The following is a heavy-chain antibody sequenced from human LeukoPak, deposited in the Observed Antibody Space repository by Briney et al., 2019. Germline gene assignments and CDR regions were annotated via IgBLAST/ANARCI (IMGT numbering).Heavy chain of an antibody. D-gene: IGHD6-13*01. CDR2: IRHDGSSK. V-gene: IGHV3-30*02. CDR3: AKVQGIAAAYFDY. CDR1: GFSFSTYG. J-gene: IGHJ4*02. Sequence: GGSLRLSCVASGFSFSTYGMHWVRQAPGKGLEWVAFIRHDGSSKYYADSVKGRFTISRDSSKDTLYLQMNSLRAEDTAVYYCAKVQGIAAAYFDYWGQGTLVTVSS.